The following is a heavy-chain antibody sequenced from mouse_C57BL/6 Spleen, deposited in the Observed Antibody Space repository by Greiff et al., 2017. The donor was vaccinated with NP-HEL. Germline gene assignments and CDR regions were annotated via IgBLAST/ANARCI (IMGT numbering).Heavy chain of an antibody. Sequence: QVQLQQSGPELVKPGASVKISCKASGYAFSSSWMNWVKQRPGKGLEWIGRIYPGDGDTNYNGKFKGKATLTADKSSSTAYMQLSSLTSADSAVYFCARWLLPDYYAMDYWGQGTSVTVSS. CDR1: GYAFSSSW. V-gene: IGHV1-82*01. D-gene: IGHD2-3*01. CDR3: ARWLLPDYYAMDY. J-gene: IGHJ4*01. CDR2: IYPGDGDT.